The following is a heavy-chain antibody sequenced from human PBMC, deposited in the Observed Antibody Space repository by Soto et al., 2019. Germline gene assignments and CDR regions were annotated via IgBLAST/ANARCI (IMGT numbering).Heavy chain of an antibody. CDR3: VKDLAHMADH. CDR2: IKQDGSEK. CDR1: GFTFSSYW. J-gene: IGHJ4*02. Sequence: GGSLRLSCAASGFTFSSYWMSWVRQAPGKGLEWVANIKQDGSEKYYVDSVKGRFTISRDNSKNTLYLQMDSMRLEDTTVYYCVKDLAHMADHWGQGTLVTVSS. V-gene: IGHV3-7*01.